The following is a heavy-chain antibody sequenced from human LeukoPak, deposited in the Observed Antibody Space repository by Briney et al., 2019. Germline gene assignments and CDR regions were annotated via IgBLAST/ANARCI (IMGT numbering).Heavy chain of an antibody. Sequence: PGGSLRLSCAASGFTFSDHYMDWVRQAPGKGLEWVGRTRNKANSYTTEYAASVKGRFTISRDDSKNSLYLQMNSLKTEDTAVYYCARDGSGSYWWYFDLWGRGTLVTVSS. CDR1: GFTFSDHY. CDR3: ARDGSGSYWWYFDL. V-gene: IGHV3-72*01. J-gene: IGHJ2*01. D-gene: IGHD3-10*01. CDR2: TRNKANSYTT.